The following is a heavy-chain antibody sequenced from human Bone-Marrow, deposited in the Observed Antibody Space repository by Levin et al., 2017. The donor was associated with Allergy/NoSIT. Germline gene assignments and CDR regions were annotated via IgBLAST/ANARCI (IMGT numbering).Heavy chain of an antibody. V-gene: IGHV3-23*01. CDR2: ISGSGGST. D-gene: IGHD2-2*01. CDR1: GFTFSSYA. CDR3: AKDQVVPAAPDY. J-gene: IGHJ4*02. Sequence: SCAASGFTFSSYAMSWVRQAPGKGLEWVSAISGSGGSTYYADSVKGRFTISRDNSKNTLYLQMNSLRAEDTAVYYCAKDQVVPAAPDYWGQGTLVTVSS.